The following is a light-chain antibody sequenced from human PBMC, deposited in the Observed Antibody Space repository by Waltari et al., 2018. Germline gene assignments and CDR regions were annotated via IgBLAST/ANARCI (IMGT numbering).Light chain of an antibody. Sequence: QSALTQPASVSGSPGQSITISCTGTSSDVGSYNLVSWYQQHPGKAPKLMIYADNKRPVWVSNRGSGSKSGNTASLTISGLQAEDEADYYCCSYAGSAIWVFGGGTKLTVL. CDR3: CSYAGSAIWV. V-gene: IGLV2-23*01. CDR1: SSDVGSYNL. J-gene: IGLJ3*02. CDR2: ADN.